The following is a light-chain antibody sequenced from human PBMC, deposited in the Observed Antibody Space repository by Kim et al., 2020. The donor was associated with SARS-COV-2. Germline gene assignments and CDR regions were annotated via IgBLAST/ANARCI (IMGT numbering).Light chain of an antibody. CDR1: KSSSSW. CDR2: KAS. V-gene: IGKV1-5*03. Sequence: SGGDTVTTSCPGSKSSSSWVAWHQQNPGTATHLLFYKASSLKSGVPSWISGSGSGTESPITISSLHHDDFVTYYWQQYNRYSWTFGQGTKLEI. J-gene: IGKJ2*02. CDR3: QQYNRYSWT.